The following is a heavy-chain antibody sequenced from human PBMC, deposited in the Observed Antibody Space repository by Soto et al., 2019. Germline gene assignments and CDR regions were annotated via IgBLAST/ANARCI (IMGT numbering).Heavy chain of an antibody. V-gene: IGHV4-59*01. CDR1: GGSIANYY. Sequence: SETLSLTCSGSGGSIANYYWSWIRQPPGKVLEWIGYIYYGGSTNYNPSLKSRVTMSVDKSRNLFSMKLSSVTAADTAMYYCARNLNDHNSRNWFHPWGPATLVTLSS. J-gene: IGHJ5*02. CDR3: ARNLNDHNSRNWFHP. CDR2: IYYGGST.